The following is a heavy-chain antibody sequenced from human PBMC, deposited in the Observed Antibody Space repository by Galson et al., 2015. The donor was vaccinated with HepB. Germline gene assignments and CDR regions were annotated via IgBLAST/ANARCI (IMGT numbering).Heavy chain of an antibody. CDR1: GFTFSSYA. V-gene: IGHV3-23*01. CDR3: AKDTDIYGRGPPDY. D-gene: IGHD5-18*01. CDR2: IGGSGGGT. Sequence: SLRLSCAASGFTFSSYAMTWVRQAPGKGLEWVTAIGGSGGGTYYADSVKGRFTISRDNSKNTLYLQMNSLRAEDTAVYYCAKDTDIYGRGPPDYWGQGTLVTVSS. J-gene: IGHJ4*02.